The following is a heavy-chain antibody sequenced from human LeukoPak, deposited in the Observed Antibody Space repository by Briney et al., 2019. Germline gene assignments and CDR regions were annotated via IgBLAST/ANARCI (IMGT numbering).Heavy chain of an antibody. J-gene: IGHJ4*02. CDR1: GGSISGYY. Sequence: SETLSLTCTVSGGSISGYYWSWIRQPPGKGLEWIGYIYYSGSTSYNPSLKSRVTISVDTSKNQFSLKLSSVTAADTAVYYCARSGSTAFDYWGQGTLVTVSS. D-gene: IGHD1-26*01. CDR2: IYYSGST. CDR3: ARSGSTAFDY. V-gene: IGHV4-59*01.